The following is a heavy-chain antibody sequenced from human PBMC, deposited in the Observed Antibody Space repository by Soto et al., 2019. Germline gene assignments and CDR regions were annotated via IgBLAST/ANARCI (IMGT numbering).Heavy chain of an antibody. CDR1: GGTFSSYT. J-gene: IGHJ6*02. CDR3: ASLDYGWGIRGIDV. Sequence: QVQLVQSGAEVKKPGSSVKVSCKASGGTFSSYTISWLRQAPGQGLEWMGRIIPILGIANYAPKFQGRVTSTAAKAQSTAYTELSSVRSEDTAVYYCASLDYGWGIRGIDVWGQGTTVTVSS. D-gene: IGHD3-10*01. CDR2: IIPILGIA. V-gene: IGHV1-69*02.